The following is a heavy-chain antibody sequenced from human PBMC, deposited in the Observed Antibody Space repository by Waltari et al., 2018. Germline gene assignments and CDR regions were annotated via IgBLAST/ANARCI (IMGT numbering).Heavy chain of an antibody. CDR1: GDSISSGGYY. V-gene: IGHV4-31*03. CDR3: AYSGYDMGFDY. CDR2: IYYSVRT. J-gene: IGHJ4*02. Sequence: QVQLQESGPGLVQPSQTLSLTCTVSGDSISSGGYYWSWIRQHPGKGLEWIGYIYYSVRTYYNPSIKSRVTRSVDASKNQFSLKRSSVTAADTAGYYCAYSGYDMGFDYWGQGTLVTVSS. D-gene: IGHD5-12*01.